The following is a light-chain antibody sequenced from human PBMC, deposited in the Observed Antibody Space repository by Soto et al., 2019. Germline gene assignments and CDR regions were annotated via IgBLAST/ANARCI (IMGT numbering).Light chain of an antibody. CDR1: SSNIGAGYD. CDR2: GKS. J-gene: IGLJ2*01. CDR3: QSYDISLSVSVI. Sequence: QSALTQPPSVSGAPGQRVTISCTGSSSNIGAGYDVQWYQQLPGAAPKLLIFGKSNRPSGVPDRFSGSRSGTSASLAITGLQAEDEADYFCQSYDISLSVSVIFGGGTKVTVL. V-gene: IGLV1-40*01.